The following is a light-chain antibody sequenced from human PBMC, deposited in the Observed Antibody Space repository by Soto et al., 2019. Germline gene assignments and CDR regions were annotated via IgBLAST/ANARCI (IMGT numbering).Light chain of an antibody. CDR1: QSISSW. J-gene: IGKJ2*01. Sequence: DIQMTQSPSTLSASVGDRVIITCRASQSISSWLAWYQQKPGKAPKLLIYKASSLESGVPSRFSGSGSGTEFTLTISSLQPDDFATYYCQQYDSYCAFGQGTKLEIK. V-gene: IGKV1-5*03. CDR2: KAS. CDR3: QQYDSYCA.